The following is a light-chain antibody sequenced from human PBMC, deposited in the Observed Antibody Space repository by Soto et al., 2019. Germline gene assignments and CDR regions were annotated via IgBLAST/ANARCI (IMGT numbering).Light chain of an antibody. CDR2: DAS. CDR1: ADVSSSY. V-gene: IGKV3D-20*01. Sequence: EIVLTQSPATLSFSPGERATLSCGASADVSSSYVAWYQQKSGLAPRLLIHDASSRATGIPDRFSGSKSGTDFTLTIRRLEHEDAGVYYCQQYGSSPITFGQGTRLDLK. J-gene: IGKJ5*01. CDR3: QQYGSSPIT.